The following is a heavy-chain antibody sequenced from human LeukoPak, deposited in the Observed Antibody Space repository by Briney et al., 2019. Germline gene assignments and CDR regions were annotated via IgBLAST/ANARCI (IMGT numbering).Heavy chain of an antibody. D-gene: IGHD6-19*01. J-gene: IGHJ6*02. V-gene: IGHV3-11*01. Sequence: PGGSLRLSCAASGFTFSDYYMSWIRQAPGRGLEWVSYISGSGSTIYYADSVKGRFTISRDNAKNSLYLQMNSLRAEDTAVYYCARVRLVYYYYGMDVWGQGTTVTVSS. CDR2: ISGSGSTI. CDR1: GFTFSDYY. CDR3: ARVRLVYYYYGMDV.